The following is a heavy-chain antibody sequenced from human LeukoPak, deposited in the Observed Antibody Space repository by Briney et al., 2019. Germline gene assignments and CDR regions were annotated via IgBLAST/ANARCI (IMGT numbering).Heavy chain of an antibody. CDR1: GFTFRSYA. CDR3: AKTTAGYSSGRYPGWPIDY. Sequence: GSLRLSCAASGFTFRSYAIYWIRQAPGKGLEWVSGISGSGGDTYFADSVKGRFTISRDNSKNTVFLQMDSLRAEDTAVYYCAKTTAGYSSGRYPGWPIDYWGQGTLVTVSS. V-gene: IGHV3-23*01. D-gene: IGHD6-19*01. CDR2: ISGSGGDT. J-gene: IGHJ4*02.